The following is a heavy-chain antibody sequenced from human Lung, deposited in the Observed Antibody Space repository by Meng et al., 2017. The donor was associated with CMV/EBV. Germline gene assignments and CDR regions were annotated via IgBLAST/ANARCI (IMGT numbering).Heavy chain of an antibody. Sequence: GGSXRLXCAASGFTFSSYSMNWVRQAPGKGLEWVSSISSSSSYIYYADSVKGRFTISRDNAKNSLYLQMNSLRAEDTAVYYCARVRYYYDSSGPTAGGMDVXGQGXTVTVSS. V-gene: IGHV3-21*01. CDR1: GFTFSSYS. CDR3: ARVRYYYDSSGPTAGGMDV. J-gene: IGHJ6*02. D-gene: IGHD3-22*01. CDR2: ISSSSSYI.